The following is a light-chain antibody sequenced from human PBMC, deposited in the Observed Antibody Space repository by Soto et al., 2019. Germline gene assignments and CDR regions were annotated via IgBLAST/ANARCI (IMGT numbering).Light chain of an antibody. CDR1: QSLGNNY. CDR2: GAT. CDR3: QYYGDAPT. V-gene: IGKV3-20*01. Sequence: ELTQSPGSLPLSPEQTATLSCRASQSLGNNYLAWVQQRPGQAPRLLIYGATHWSSGISERFGGSGSGSEFTLTISGLEPEDSAVYYCQYYGDAPTFGQGTKVEI. J-gene: IGKJ1*01.